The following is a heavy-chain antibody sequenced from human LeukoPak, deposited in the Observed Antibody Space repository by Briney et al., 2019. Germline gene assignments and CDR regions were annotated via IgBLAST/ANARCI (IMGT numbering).Heavy chain of an antibody. J-gene: IGHJ3*02. Sequence: PGGSLRLSCTASGFIFSTCAMSWVRQAPGKGLEWVSAISGSGGTTYYADSVKGRFTISRDNSKNTLYLQMNSLRAEDTAVYYCAKDIMDDYGDSDAFDIWGQGTMVTVSS. CDR3: AKDIMDDYGDSDAFDI. CDR2: ISGSGGTT. CDR1: GFIFSTCA. V-gene: IGHV3-23*01. D-gene: IGHD4-17*01.